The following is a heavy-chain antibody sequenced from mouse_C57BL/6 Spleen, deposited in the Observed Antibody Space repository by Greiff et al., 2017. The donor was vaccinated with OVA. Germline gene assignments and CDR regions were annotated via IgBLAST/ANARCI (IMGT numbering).Heavy chain of an antibody. CDR3: ARDRGYYAPFAY. J-gene: IGHJ3*01. D-gene: IGHD1-1*01. CDR1: GYSITSGYY. CDR2: ISYDGSN. V-gene: IGHV3-6*01. Sequence: VQLQQSGPGLVKPSQSLSLTCSVTGYSITSGYYWNWIRQFPGNKLEWMGYISYDGSNNYNPSLKNRISITRDTSKNQFFLKLNSVTTEDTATYYCARDRGYYAPFAYWGQGTLVTVSA.